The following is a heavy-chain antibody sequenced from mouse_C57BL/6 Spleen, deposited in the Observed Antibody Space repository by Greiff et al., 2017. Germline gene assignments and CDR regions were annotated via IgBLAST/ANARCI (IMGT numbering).Heavy chain of an antibody. D-gene: IGHD2-3*01. V-gene: IGHV1-80*01. CDR1: GYAFSSYW. J-gene: IGHJ4*01. CDR3: ARQGRADGYPYYYAMDY. Sequence: VQLQQSGAELVKPGASVKISCKASGYAFSSYWMNWVKQRPGKGLEWIGQIYPGDGDTNYNGKFKGKATLTSDKSSSTAYMQLSSLTSEDSAVYFCARQGRADGYPYYYAMDYWGQGTSVTVSS. CDR2: IYPGDGDT.